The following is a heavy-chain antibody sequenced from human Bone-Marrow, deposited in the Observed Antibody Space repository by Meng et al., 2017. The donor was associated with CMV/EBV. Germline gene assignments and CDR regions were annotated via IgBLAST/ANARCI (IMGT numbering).Heavy chain of an antibody. CDR3: AWGSETYYFDY. V-gene: IGHV1-18*01. Sequence: QVPLVQVGAEVKKAWASVEVSCKASGYTFTSYGISWVRQAPGQGLEWMGWISPYNGNTNYAQKLQGRVTMTTDTSTRTAYMELRSLRSDDTAVYYCAWGSETYYFDYWGQGTLVTVPQ. CDR2: ISPYNGNT. J-gene: IGHJ4*02. D-gene: IGHD3-16*01. CDR1: GYTFTSYG.